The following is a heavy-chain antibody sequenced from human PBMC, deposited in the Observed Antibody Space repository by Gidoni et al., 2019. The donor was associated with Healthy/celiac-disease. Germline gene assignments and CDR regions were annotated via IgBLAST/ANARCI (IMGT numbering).Heavy chain of an antibody. CDR3: ARVRQWLVRDAFDI. CDR1: GFTFSSYW. V-gene: IGHV3-7*01. D-gene: IGHD6-19*01. Sequence: EVQLVESGGGLVQPGGSLRLSCAASGFTFSSYWMSWVRQAPGKGLEWVANIKQDGSEKYYVDSVKGRFTISRDNAKNALYLQMNSLRAEDTAVYYCARVRQWLVRDAFDIWGQGTMVTVSS. J-gene: IGHJ3*02. CDR2: IKQDGSEK.